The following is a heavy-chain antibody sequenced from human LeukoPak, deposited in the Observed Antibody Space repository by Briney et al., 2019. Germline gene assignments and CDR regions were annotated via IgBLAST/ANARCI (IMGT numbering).Heavy chain of an antibody. J-gene: IGHJ4*02. D-gene: IGHD1-1*01. CDR2: IYPGDSDT. Sequence: GESLKSSCQGSGSTFSINRIGWVSQMPGKGLECIGIIYPGDSDTRYSPSFQGQVTISVDKSISTAYLQWSSLKASDTAMYYCARLRGRTYYFDYWGQGTLVTVSS. CDR3: ARLRGRTYYFDY. CDR1: GSTFSINR. V-gene: IGHV5-51*01.